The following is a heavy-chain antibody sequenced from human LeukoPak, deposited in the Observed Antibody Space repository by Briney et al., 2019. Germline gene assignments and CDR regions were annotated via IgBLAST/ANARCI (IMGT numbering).Heavy chain of an antibody. J-gene: IGHJ4*02. D-gene: IGHD3-3*01. CDR1: GFTFSRYW. CDR3: ARDLLHQGIDY. Sequence: TAGSLRLSCAASGFTFSRYWMTWVRQAPGKGLEWVAKIKQDGSEKYYVDPVKGRFTISRDNAKNSLYLQMNSLRAEATAVYYCARDLLHQGIDYWGQGTLVTVSS. CDR2: IKQDGSEK. V-gene: IGHV3-7*05.